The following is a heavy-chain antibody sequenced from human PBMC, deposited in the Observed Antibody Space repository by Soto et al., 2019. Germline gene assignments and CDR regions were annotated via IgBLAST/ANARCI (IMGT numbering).Heavy chain of an antibody. Sequence: EVQLLESGGGFVQPGGSLRLSSAATGFTFSVYAMTWVRKAPGKGLEWVSAVTANGGSTYSADSVKGRFTISRDNSKNTLFLQMNSLRVEDTAVYYCASLGVGDWANYYYYYGMVVWGQGTTVTVSS. J-gene: IGHJ6*02. V-gene: IGHV3-23*01. D-gene: IGHD2-21*02. CDR3: ASLGVGDWANYYYYYGMVV. CDR2: VTANGGST. CDR1: GFTFSVYA.